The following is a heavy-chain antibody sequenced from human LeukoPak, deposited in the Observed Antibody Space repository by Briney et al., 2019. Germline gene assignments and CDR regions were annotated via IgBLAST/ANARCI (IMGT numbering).Heavy chain of an antibody. D-gene: IGHD4-17*01. Sequence: GGSLRLSCAASGFTFSSYWMSWVRQAPGKGLEWVANIRQDGSDKNYVDSVGGRFTISRDNAKRSLYLQMKSLRAEDTAVYYCARDAYGDGVGGYFDYWGQGTLVTVSS. CDR1: GFTFSSYW. CDR3: ARDAYGDGVGGYFDY. J-gene: IGHJ4*02. CDR2: IRQDGSDK. V-gene: IGHV3-7*01.